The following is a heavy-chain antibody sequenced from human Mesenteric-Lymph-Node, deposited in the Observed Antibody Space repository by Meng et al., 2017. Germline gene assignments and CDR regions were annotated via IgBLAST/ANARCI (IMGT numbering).Heavy chain of an antibody. CDR2: INHSGST. V-gene: IGHV4-34*01. J-gene: IGHJ5*02. Sequence: QLQQWGAGLLKPSETLSLTCAVYGGSFSGYYWSWIRQPPGKGLEWIGEINHSGSTNYNPSLKSRVTISVDTSKNQFSLKLSSVTAADTAVYYCARRYGASAYNWFDPWGQGTLVTVSS. D-gene: IGHD4-17*01. CDR3: ARRYGASAYNWFDP. CDR1: GGSFSGYY.